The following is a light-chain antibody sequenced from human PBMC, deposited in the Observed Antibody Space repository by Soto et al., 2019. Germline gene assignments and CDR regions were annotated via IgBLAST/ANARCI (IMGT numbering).Light chain of an antibody. CDR3: QQLHDYPIT. Sequence: DIQLTQSPSFLSASIGDRVTITCRASQGISSYLAWYQQKPGKAPKLLIYAASTLQSGVPSRFSGSRSGTEFTLTISSLQPEDFATYYCQQLHDYPITFVQGTRLEIK. CDR2: AAS. CDR1: QGISSY. J-gene: IGKJ5*01. V-gene: IGKV1-9*01.